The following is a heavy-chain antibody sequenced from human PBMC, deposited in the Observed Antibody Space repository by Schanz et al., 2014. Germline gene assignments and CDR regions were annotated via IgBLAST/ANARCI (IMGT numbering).Heavy chain of an antibody. CDR3: AREIPAGGHFDY. CDR1: GFTFSSYS. CDR2: ISSSSSTI. Sequence: EVQMVESGGCLVQPGGSLRLSCAASGFTFSSYSMNWVRQAPGKGLEWVSYISSSSSTIYYADSVKGRFTISRDNSKNTLYLRMISLRAEDTAMFYCAREIPAGGHFDYWGQGTLVSVSS. J-gene: IGHJ4*02. D-gene: IGHD2-15*01. V-gene: IGHV3-48*01.